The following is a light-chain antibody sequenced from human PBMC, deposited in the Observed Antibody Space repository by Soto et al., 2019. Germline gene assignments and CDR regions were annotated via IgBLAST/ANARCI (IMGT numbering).Light chain of an antibody. V-gene: IGKV1-27*01. CDR2: AAS. CDR3: QKYNSPPWT. Sequence: DIHMTQSPSSQSASVGDRVTITCRASQGISTYLAWYQQEPGKVPRLLIYAASTLQSGVPSRFSGSGSGTHFTLTISSLQPEDFVTYYCQKYNSPPWTFGQGTKVDIK. J-gene: IGKJ1*01. CDR1: QGISTY.